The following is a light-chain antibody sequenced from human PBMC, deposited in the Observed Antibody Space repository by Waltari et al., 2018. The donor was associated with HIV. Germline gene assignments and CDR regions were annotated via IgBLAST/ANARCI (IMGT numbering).Light chain of an antibody. CDR3: SSYTSSSTPYV. J-gene: IGLJ1*01. Sequence: QSALTPPASVSGSPGQSITIPSTGTSSDVGGYNYVSWYQQHPGKAPKLMIYEVSNRPSGVSNRFSGSKSGNTASLTISGLQAEDEADYYCSSYTSSSTPYVFGTGTKVTVL. CDR2: EVS. CDR1: SSDVGGYNY. V-gene: IGLV2-14*01.